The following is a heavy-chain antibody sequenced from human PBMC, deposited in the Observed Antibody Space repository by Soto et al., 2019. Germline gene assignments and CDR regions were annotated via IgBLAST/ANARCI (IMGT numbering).Heavy chain of an antibody. Sequence: GGSLRLSCEASGFSLSNYWMSWVRQAPGKGLEWVANIKKDETERYYVDSVMGRFTISRDNSKNSLFLQMNSLRAEDTAVYYCARETGEYFDYWGQGTLVTVSS. CDR1: GFSLSNYW. CDR2: IKKDETER. CDR3: ARETGEYFDY. D-gene: IGHD7-27*01. J-gene: IGHJ4*02. V-gene: IGHV3-7*01.